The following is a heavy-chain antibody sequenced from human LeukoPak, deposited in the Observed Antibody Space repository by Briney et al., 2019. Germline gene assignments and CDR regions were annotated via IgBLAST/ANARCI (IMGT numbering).Heavy chain of an antibody. CDR2: ISPNGVIT. D-gene: IGHD3-10*01. V-gene: IGHV3-23*01. J-gene: IGHJ4*02. CDR3: ARVTYGSGTYGAFDY. CDR1: GFTFSSHG. Sequence: GGTLRLSCAASGFTFSSHGMNWVRQAPGKGLEWVSGISPNGVITYYADSVKGRFTISRDNSKGTVYLQMNSLRAEDTAVYYCARVTYGSGTYGAFDYWGQGTLVTVSS.